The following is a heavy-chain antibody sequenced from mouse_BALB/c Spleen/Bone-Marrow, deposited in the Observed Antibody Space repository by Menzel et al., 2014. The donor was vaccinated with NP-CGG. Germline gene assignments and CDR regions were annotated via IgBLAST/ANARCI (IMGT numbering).Heavy chain of an antibody. CDR2: IDPASSTI. CDR1: GFTFNDSY. J-gene: IGHJ3*01. CDR3: ASYYYGSSRFAY. D-gene: IGHD1-1*01. Sequence: VQLTESGAELVKPGASVKLSCTASGFTFNDSYMHWVKQRPEQGLEWIGRIDPASSTIKYDPKFQGKPTITADTSSNTAYLQLSSLTSEDTAVYYCASYYYGSSRFAYWGQGTLVTVSA. V-gene: IGHV14-3*02.